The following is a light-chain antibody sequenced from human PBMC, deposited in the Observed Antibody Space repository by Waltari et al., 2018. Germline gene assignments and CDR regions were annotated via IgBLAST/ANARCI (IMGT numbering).Light chain of an antibody. CDR3: QSAHSNGSDVV. J-gene: IGLJ2*01. V-gene: IGLV3-25*03. CDR1: ALSKQS. CDR2: TDS. Sequence: SYELTQPPSVSVSPGQTARITCPGDALSKQSGFWYQQKSGRAPVLMIYTDSGRPSGIPERFSGSSSGTTVTLTISAVQPEDEADYYCQSAHSNGSDVVFGGGTKLTVL.